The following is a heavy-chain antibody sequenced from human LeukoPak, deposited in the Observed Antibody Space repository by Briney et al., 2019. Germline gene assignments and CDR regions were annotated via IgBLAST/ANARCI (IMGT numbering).Heavy chain of an antibody. V-gene: IGHV4-30-2*01. D-gene: IGHD6-19*01. CDR2: IYHSGST. CDR1: GGSISSGGYS. J-gene: IGHJ4*02. CDR3: ARSPLVYSSGWYGNYFDY. Sequence: SQTLSLTCAASGGSISSGGYSWSWIRQPPGKGLEWNGYIYHSGSTYYNPSLKSRVTISVDRSKNQFSLKLSSVTAADTAVYYCARSPLVYSSGWYGNYFDYWGQGTLVTVSS.